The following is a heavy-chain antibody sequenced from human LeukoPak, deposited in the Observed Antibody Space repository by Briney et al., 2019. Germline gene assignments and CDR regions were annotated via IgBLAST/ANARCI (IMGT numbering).Heavy chain of an antibody. Sequence: SETLSLTCTVSGGSISSSDYSWGWIRQPPGKGLEWIGNVYYTGSTYYNPSLKSRVTISVDTSKNQFSLKLSSVTAADTAVYYCGLSHLAAGGRGDYWGQGTLVTVSS. D-gene: IGHD6-13*01. CDR1: GGSISSSDYS. CDR2: VYYTGST. V-gene: IGHV4-39*01. J-gene: IGHJ4*02. CDR3: GLSHLAAGGRGDY.